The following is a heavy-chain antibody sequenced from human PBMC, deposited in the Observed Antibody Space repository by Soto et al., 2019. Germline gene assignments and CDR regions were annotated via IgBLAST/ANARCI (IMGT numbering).Heavy chain of an antibody. V-gene: IGHV1-69*12. D-gene: IGHD4-17*01. CDR1: GGTFSSYA. Sequence: QVQLVQSGAEVKKPGSSVKVSCKASGGTFSSYAISWVRQAPGQGLEWMGGIIPIFGTANYAQKFQGRVTITADESTSTAYMELSSLRSEDTGVYYCARDPYGDYSPSEYFQHWGQGTLVTVSS. CDR3: ARDPYGDYSPSEYFQH. J-gene: IGHJ1*01. CDR2: IIPIFGTA.